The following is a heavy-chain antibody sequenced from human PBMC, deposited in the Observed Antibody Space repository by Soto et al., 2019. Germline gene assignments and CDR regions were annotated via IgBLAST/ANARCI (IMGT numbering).Heavy chain of an antibody. J-gene: IGHJ2*01. V-gene: IGHV4-30-4*01. Sequence: QVQLQESGPGLVKPSQTLSLTCTVPGGSISSGDYYWSWIRQPPGKGLEWIGYIYYSGSTNYTPSLASRVTISVDTSKNQCSLTLSAVSAADTAVYYCARIAESGYTIDFDLWGRGTRVTVSS. CDR3: ARIAESGYTIDFDL. CDR1: GGSISSGDYY. CDR2: IYYSGST. D-gene: IGHD3-16*02.